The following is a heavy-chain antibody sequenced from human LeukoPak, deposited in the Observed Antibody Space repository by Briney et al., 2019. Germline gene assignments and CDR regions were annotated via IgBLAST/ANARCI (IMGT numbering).Heavy chain of an antibody. CDR1: GGSISSGDYY. D-gene: IGHD2-15*01. CDR2: IYYSGST. CDR3: ARDIPYCSGGSYYRGSHWFDP. J-gene: IGHJ5*02. Sequence: SQTLSLTCTVSGGSISSGDYYWSWIRQPPGKGLEWIGYIYYSGSTYYNPSLKSRVTLSVDTSKNQFSLKLSSVTAADTAVYYCARDIPYCSGGSYYRGSHWFDPWGQGTLVTVSS. V-gene: IGHV4-30-4*01.